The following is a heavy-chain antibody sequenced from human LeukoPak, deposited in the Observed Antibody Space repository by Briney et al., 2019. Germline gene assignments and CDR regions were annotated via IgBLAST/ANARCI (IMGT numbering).Heavy chain of an antibody. J-gene: IGHJ4*02. CDR1: GFSVSSNY. Sequence: PGGSLRLSCVASGFSVSSNYMSWVRRAPGKGLEWVSLLYTDGTTYYASSVEGRFTISRDDSRNTIYLHMNSLRADDTAVYYCARGGVYYWNPRYRGQGTLVTVSS. CDR2: LYTDGTT. V-gene: IGHV3-53*01. D-gene: IGHD1-20*01. CDR3: ARGGVYYWNPRY.